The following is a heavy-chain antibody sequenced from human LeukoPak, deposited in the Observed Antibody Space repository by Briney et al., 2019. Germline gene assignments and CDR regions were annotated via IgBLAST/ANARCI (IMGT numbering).Heavy chain of an antibody. CDR1: GYSISSYY. CDR2: IYYSGST. CDR3: AAEDYDILTGPGQGFDY. Sequence: PSETLSLTCTVSGYSISSYYWSWIRQPPGKGLEWIGYIYYSGSTNYNPSLKSRVTISVDTSKNQFSLKLSSVTAADTAVYYCAAEDYDILTGPGQGFDYWGQGTLVTVSS. J-gene: IGHJ4*02. V-gene: IGHV4-59*01. D-gene: IGHD3-9*01.